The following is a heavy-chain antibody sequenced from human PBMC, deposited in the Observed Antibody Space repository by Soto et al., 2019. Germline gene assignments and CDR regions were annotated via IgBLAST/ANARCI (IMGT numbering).Heavy chain of an antibody. CDR2: ISAYNGNT. CDR3: ARASGYRSTWSPYFDY. D-gene: IGHD6-13*01. Sequence: KKLPASVKVSCKASGYTFTSYGISWVRQAPGQGLEWMGWISAYNGNTNYAQKLQGRVTMTTDTSTSTAYMELRSLRSDDTAVYYCARASGYRSTWSPYFDYWGQGTLVTVSS. V-gene: IGHV1-18*04. J-gene: IGHJ4*02. CDR1: GYTFTSYG.